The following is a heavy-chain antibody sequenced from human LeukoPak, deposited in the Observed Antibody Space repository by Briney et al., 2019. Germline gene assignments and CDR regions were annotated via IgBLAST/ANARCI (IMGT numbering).Heavy chain of an antibody. D-gene: IGHD2-2*01. CDR3: ARVTGYQLLAGYFYYMDV. CDR1: GFTFSTYW. CDR2: INSDGSST. Sequence: PGGSLRLSCAASGFTFSTYWMHWVRQAPGKGLVWVSRINSDGSSTSYADSVEGRFTISRDNAKNTLYLQMNSLRAEDTAVYYCARVTGYQLLAGYFYYMDVWGKGTTVTVSS. V-gene: IGHV3-74*01. J-gene: IGHJ6*03.